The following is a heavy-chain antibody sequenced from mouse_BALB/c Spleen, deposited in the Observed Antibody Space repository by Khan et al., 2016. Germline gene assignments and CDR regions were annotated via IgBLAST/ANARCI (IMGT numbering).Heavy chain of an antibody. Sequence: EVELVESGGGLVQPGGSRKLSCAASGFTFSSFGMHWVRQAPEKGLEWVAYISSGSSTIYYADTVKGRFTISRDNPKNTLFLQMTSLRSEDTAMYYCARGGTYEGFAYWGQGTLVTVSA. CDR1: GFTFSSFG. D-gene: IGHD2-14*01. V-gene: IGHV5-17*02. CDR3: ARGGTYEGFAY. CDR2: ISSGSSTI. J-gene: IGHJ3*01.